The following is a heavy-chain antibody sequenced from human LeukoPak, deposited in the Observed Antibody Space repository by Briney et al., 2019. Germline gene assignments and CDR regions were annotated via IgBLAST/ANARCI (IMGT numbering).Heavy chain of an antibody. CDR3: ARAHGSAPSALDY. D-gene: IGHD3-10*01. V-gene: IGHV1-69*13. CDR2: IIPMFGTP. J-gene: IGHJ4*02. Sequence: ASVKVSCKTSGGSLSGNALSWVRQAPAQGLEWMGGIIPMFGTPNYAQKFQGRVTITADESTSTAYMELSSLTFEDTAVYYCARAHGSAPSALDYWGQGTLATVSS. CDR1: GGSLSGNA.